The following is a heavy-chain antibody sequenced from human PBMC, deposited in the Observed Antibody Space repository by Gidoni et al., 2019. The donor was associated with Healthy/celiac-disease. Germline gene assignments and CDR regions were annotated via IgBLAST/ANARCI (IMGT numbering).Heavy chain of an antibody. V-gene: IGHV3-7*01. CDR2: IKQDGSEK. D-gene: IGHD6-19*01. CDR1: GFTFSSYW. CDR3: ARPYSSGWYER. J-gene: IGHJ4*02. Sequence: EVQLVESGGGLVQPGGSLRLSYAASGFTFSSYWMSWVRQAPGKGLEWVANIKQDGSEKYYVDSVKGRFTISRDNAKNSLYLQMNSLRAEDTAVYYCARPYSSGWYERWGQGTLVTVSS.